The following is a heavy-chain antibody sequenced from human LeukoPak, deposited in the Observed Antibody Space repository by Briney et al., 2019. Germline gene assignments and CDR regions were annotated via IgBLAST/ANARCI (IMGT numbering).Heavy chain of an antibody. J-gene: IGHJ4*02. CDR2: IIPIFGTA. D-gene: IGHD4-11*01. Sequence: SVKVSCKASGGTFSSYAISWVRQAPGQGLEWMGGIIPIFGTANYAQKFQGRVTITADESTSTAYMELSSLRSEDTAVYYCARLATPFDYSNYLDYWGQGTLVTVSS. V-gene: IGHV1-69*13. CDR1: GGTFSSYA. CDR3: ARLATPFDYSNYLDY.